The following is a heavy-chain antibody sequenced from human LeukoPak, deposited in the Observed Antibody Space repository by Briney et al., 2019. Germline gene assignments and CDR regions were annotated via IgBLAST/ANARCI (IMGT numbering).Heavy chain of an antibody. Sequence: GGSLRLSCAASGFTFTNHWMSWVRQAPGKGLEWVANIKEDGSEKYYVDSVKGRFTVSRDNVKNSLILQMNSLRVDDTAVYYCAKSGSSVFWSWGQGTLVTVSS. V-gene: IGHV3-7*03. CDR2: IKEDGSEK. CDR1: GFTFTNHW. CDR3: AKSGSSVFWS. J-gene: IGHJ5*02. D-gene: IGHD3-3*02.